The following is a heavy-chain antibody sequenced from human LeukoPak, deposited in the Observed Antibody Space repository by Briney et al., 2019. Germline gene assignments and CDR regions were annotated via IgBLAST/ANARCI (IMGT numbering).Heavy chain of an antibody. V-gene: IGHV4-39*07. CDR2: VFYSGTT. CDR1: GGFISISTHY. J-gene: IGHJ5*02. Sequence: SETLSLTCSVSGGFISISTHYWGWIRQTPGKGLEWIGSVFYSGTTYFNPSLTSRVTISVDPSKNQFSLNLTSVTAADTAVYYCAPPPYYYETNGYSVAWGQGTLVTVSS. CDR3: APPPYYYETNGYSVA. D-gene: IGHD3-22*01.